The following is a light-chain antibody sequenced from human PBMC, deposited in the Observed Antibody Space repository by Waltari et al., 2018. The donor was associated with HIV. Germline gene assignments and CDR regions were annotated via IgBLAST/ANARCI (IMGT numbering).Light chain of an antibody. CDR1: GLPKQY. J-gene: IGLJ3*02. V-gene: IGLV3-25*03. CDR2: KDT. Sequence: SYELTQPPSVSVSPGQTARITCSGAGLPKQYAYWYQQKPGQAPVMVMYKDTERTSGIPERFSGSSSGTTVTLTISGVQAEDEADYHCQSRDTSNTWVFGGGTKLTVL. CDR3: QSRDTSNTWV.